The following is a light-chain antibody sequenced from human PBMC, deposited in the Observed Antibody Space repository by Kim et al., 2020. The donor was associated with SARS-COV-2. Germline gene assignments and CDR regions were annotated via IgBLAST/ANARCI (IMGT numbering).Light chain of an antibody. J-gene: IGLJ2*01. Sequence: GNTVTISGTRTSGSIADNYGQWYQQRPGSAPTIVIYEDSERPSGVPDRFSGSIDTSSSSASLTISGLKTEDGADYYCQSYDISNVIFGGGTQLTVL. CDR1: SGSIADNY. CDR3: QSYDISNVI. V-gene: IGLV6-57*03. CDR2: EDS.